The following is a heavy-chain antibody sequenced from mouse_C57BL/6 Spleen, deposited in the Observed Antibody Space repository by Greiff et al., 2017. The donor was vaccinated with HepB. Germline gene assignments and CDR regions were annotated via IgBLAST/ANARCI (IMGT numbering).Heavy chain of an antibody. CDR1: GYAFSSSW. Sequence: QVQLQQSGPELVKPGASVKISCKASGYAFSSSWMNWVKQRPGKGLEWIGRIYPGDGDTNYNGKFKGKATLTADKSSSTAYMQLSSLTSEDSAVYFCARGEDYDGGFAYWPRDSGHCLC. D-gene: IGHD2-4*01. V-gene: IGHV1-82*01. J-gene: IGHJ3*01. CDR2: IYPGDGDT. CDR3: ARGEDYDGGFAY.